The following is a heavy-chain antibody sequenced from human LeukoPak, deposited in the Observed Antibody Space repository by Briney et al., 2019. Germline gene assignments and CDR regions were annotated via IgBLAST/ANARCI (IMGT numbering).Heavy chain of an antibody. V-gene: IGHV1-69*13. CDR1: GGTFSSYA. J-gene: IGHJ6*02. CDR2: IIPIFGTA. CDR3: ARDRYYGLGTHPEGGSLDV. Sequence: EASVKVSCKASGGTFSSYAISWVRQAPGQGLEWMGGIIPIFGTANYAQKFQGRVTITADESASTAYMELSSLRSEDTAVYYCARDRYYGLGTHPEGGSLDVWGQGTTVIVSS. D-gene: IGHD3-10*01.